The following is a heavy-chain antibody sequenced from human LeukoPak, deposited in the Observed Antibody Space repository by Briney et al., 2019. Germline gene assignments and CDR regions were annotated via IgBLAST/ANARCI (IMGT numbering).Heavy chain of an antibody. CDR2: INHSGST. J-gene: IGHJ4*02. V-gene: IGHV4-34*01. D-gene: IGHD2-15*01. Sequence: SETLSLTCAVYGGSFSGYYWSWIRQPPGKGLEWIGEINHSGSTNYNPSLKSRVTISVDTSKNQFSLKLSSMTAADTAVYYCARGARTRIDYWGQGTLVTVSS. CDR3: ARGARTRIDY. CDR1: GGSFSGYY.